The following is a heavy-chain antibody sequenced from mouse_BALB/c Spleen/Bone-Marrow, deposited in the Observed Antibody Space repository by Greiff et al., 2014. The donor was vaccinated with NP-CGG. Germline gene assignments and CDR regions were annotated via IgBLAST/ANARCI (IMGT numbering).Heavy chain of an antibody. CDR1: GYTFTSNW. CDR3: ARWGYGSTYYYAMDY. D-gene: IGHD1-1*01. J-gene: IGHJ4*01. Sequence: VKLQESGAELVRPGASVKLSCKASGYTFTSNWMNWVKQRPEQGLEWIGRIDPYDSETHYNQKFKDKAILTVDKSSSTAYMQLNSLTSEDSAVYYCARWGYGSTYYYAMDYWCQGTSVTVSS. CDR2: IDPYDSET. V-gene: IGHV1-74*04.